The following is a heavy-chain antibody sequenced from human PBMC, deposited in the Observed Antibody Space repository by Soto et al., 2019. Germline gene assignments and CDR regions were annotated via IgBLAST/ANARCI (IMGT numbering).Heavy chain of an antibody. CDR2: RYYSEST. J-gene: IGHJ4*02. CDR3: ARTKCSGGSCYSGYLDY. Sequence: TLSLTCTVSGGSITTGGYYWSWIRQLPGKGLEWIGHRYYSESTYYNPSLKSRVSISLDTSKNQFSLKLSFVTAADTAMYYCARTKCSGGSCYSGYLDYWGQGTPVTVSS. D-gene: IGHD2-15*01. V-gene: IGHV4-31*03. CDR1: GGSITTGGYY.